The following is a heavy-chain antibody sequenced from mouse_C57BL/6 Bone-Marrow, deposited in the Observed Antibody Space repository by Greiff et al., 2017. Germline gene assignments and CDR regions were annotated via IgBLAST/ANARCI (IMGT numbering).Heavy chain of an antibody. CDR1: GFNIKDYY. V-gene: IGHV14-1*01. J-gene: IGHJ4*01. CDR2: IDPEDGDT. Sequence: EVQLQQSGAELVRPGASVKLSCTASGFNIKDYYMHWVKQRPEQGLEWIGRIDPEDGDTEYAPKFQGKATMPAATSSNPAYLQLSSLTSEDTAGYYCTPGGCAMDYWGQGTSVTVSS. CDR3: TPGGCAMDY.